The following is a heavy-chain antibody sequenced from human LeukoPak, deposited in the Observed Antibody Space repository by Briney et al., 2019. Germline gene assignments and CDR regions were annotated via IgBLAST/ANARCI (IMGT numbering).Heavy chain of an antibody. Sequence: PSETLSLTCTVSGGSISSYYWSWLRQPAGKGLEWIGRIYTSGSTNYNPSLKSRVTMSVDTSKNQFSLKLSSVTAADTAVYYCAREKYYSGYSYGYNYWGQGTLVTVSS. CDR2: IYTSGST. V-gene: IGHV4-4*07. J-gene: IGHJ4*02. CDR1: GGSISSYY. D-gene: IGHD5-18*01. CDR3: AREKYYSGYSYGYNY.